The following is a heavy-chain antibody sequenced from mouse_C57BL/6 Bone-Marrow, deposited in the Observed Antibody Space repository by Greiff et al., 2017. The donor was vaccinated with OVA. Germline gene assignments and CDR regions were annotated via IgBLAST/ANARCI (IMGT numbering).Heavy chain of an antibody. V-gene: IGHV1-63*01. J-gene: IGHJ2*01. CDR3: ARRDYYGSSFDY. Sequence: VHLVESGAELVRPGTSVKMSCKASGYTFTNYWIGWAKQRPGHGLEWIGDIYPGGGYTNYNEKFKGKATLTADKSSSTAYMQFSSLTSEDSAIYYCARRDYYGSSFDYWGQGTTLTVSS. CDR1: GYTFTNYW. D-gene: IGHD1-1*01. CDR2: IYPGGGYT.